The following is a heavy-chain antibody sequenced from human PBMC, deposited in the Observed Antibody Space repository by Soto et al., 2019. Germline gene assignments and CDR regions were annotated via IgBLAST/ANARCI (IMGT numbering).Heavy chain of an antibody. D-gene: IGHD3-22*01. CDR2: ISYDGSNK. CDR3: ARTAYYYDSSGEDHYFDY. V-gene: IGHV3-30-3*01. Sequence: GGSLRLSCAASGFTFSSYAMHWVRQAPGKGLEWVAVISYDGSNKYYADSVKGRFTISRDNSKNTLYLQMNSLRAEDTAVYYCARTAYYYDSSGEDHYFDYWGQGTLVTVSS. CDR1: GFTFSSYA. J-gene: IGHJ4*02.